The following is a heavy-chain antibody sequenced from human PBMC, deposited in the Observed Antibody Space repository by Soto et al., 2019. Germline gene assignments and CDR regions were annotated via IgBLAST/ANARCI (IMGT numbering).Heavy chain of an antibody. CDR2: ISAYNGNT. V-gene: IGHV1-18*01. D-gene: IGHD3-16*01. J-gene: IGHJ4*02. CDR3: ALSDDYTPGGDY. Sequence: QVRLVQAGAEVKKPGASVKVSCKASGYTCTSYGISWVRQAPGQGLEWMGWISAYNGNTNYAQKIQGRATMTTDTSKSTAYSEVKSLISDDTAVYYSALSDDYTPGGDYWGQGTLVTVSS. CDR1: GYTCTSYG.